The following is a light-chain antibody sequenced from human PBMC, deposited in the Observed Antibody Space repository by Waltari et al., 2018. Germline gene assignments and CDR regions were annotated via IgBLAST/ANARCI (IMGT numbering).Light chain of an antibody. V-gene: IGLV2-14*01. CDR3: CSFTSRSTWV. CDR1: TSDVGGYIY. Sequence: QSALTQPASVSGSPGQSITIQCTGTTSDVGGYIYVSWYQQHPGKVPKLLIFDVSNRPSGVSNRFSGSKSGNTASLTISGLQAEDESDYYCCSFTSRSTWVFGGGTKLTVL. CDR2: DVS. J-gene: IGLJ3*02.